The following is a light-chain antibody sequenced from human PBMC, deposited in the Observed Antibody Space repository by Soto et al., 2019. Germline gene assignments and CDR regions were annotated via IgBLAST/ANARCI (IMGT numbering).Light chain of an antibody. CDR3: QQYNRWT. J-gene: IGKJ1*01. CDR1: QSISSW. V-gene: IGKV1-5*01. Sequence: DIQMTQSPSTLSASVRDRVTITCRASQSISSWLAWYQQKPGKAPKLLIYDASSLESGVSSRFSGSGSGTEFTLTISSLQPDDFATYYCQQYNRWTFGQGTKVEIK. CDR2: DAS.